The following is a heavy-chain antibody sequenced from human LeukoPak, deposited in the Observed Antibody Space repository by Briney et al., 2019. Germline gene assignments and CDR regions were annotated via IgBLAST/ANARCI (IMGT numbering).Heavy chain of an antibody. J-gene: IGHJ5*02. V-gene: IGHV4-59*01. CDR1: GGSISSYY. CDR3: ATVSSGYTTRFDP. CDR2: IYYSGGT. Sequence: SETLSLTCTVSGGSISSYYWSWVRQPPGKGLEWIGYIYYSGGTNYNPSLKSRLTLLVHTSKKQFFLKLSSVTAADTAVYYCATVSSGYTTRFDPWGQGTLVTVSS. D-gene: IGHD3-22*01.